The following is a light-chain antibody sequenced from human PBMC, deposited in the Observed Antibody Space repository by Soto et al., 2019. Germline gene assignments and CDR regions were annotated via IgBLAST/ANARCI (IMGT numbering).Light chain of an antibody. CDR2: EVS. CDR1: SSDVGGYNY. V-gene: IGLV2-8*01. J-gene: IGLJ1*01. Sequence: QSALTQPPSASGSPGQSVTISCTGTSSDVGGYNYASWYQQHPGKAPKLMIYEVSERPSGVPDRFSGSKSSNTASLTVSGLQAEDEADYYCSSYAGSNNFDFGTGTKVTVL. CDR3: SSYAGSNNFD.